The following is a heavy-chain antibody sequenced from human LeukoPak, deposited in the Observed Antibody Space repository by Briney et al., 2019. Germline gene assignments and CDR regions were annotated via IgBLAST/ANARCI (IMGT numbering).Heavy chain of an antibody. CDR3: ARENYYDSSGYYHDAFDI. D-gene: IGHD3-22*01. J-gene: IGHJ3*02. Sequence: SETLSLTCTVSGGSIRSHYWSWIRQPPGKGLEWIGYLYYSGSTNYNPSLKSRVTISVDTSKNQLSLKLSSVTAADTAVYYCARENYYDSSGYYHDAFDIWGQGTMVTVSS. CDR2: LYYSGST. CDR1: GGSIRSHY. V-gene: IGHV4-59*11.